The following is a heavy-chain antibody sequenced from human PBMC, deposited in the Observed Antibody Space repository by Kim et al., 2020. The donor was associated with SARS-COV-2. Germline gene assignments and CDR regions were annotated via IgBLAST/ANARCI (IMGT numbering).Heavy chain of an antibody. CDR3: AKDIVYDFWSGLDAFDI. CDR1: GFTFGDYA. J-gene: IGHJ3*02. CDR2: ISWNSGSI. D-gene: IGHD3-3*01. Sequence: GGSLRLSCAASGFTFGDYAMHWVRQAPGKGLEWVSGISWNSGSIGYADSVKGRFTISRDNAKNSLYLQMNSLRAEDTALYYCAKDIVYDFWSGLDAFDIWGQGTMVTVSS. V-gene: IGHV3-9*01.